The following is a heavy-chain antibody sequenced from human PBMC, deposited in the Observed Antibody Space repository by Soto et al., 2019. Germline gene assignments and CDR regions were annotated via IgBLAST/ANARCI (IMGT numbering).Heavy chain of an antibody. V-gene: IGHV4-4*02. D-gene: IGHD1-1*01. J-gene: IGHJ4*02. Sequence: QVQLQESGPRLVQPSGTLSLTCAVSGGSISTNYWWSWVRQIPGKGREWIGEIHHTKGTNYNPSLKSRVTIFVDKSKSQFSLNLNSVTAADTAVYYCARGGNWAFDYWGQGTLVTVSS. CDR1: GGSISTNYW. CDR3: ARGGNWAFDY. CDR2: IHHTKGT.